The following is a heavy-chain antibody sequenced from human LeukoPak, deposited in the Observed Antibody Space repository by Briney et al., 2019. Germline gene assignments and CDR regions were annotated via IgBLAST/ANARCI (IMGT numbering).Heavy chain of an antibody. CDR1: RYTLSEYY. Sequence: ASVKVSCKPSRYTLSEYYMHCARQAPGQGLEWMGRINPKSGGTNYAQKLQGRVTMNRDTSISTAYMELSRLRSDDTAMYYWAMNWNYNYWGQGTLVTVSS. CDR3: AMNWNYNY. J-gene: IGHJ4*02. V-gene: IGHV1-2*06. D-gene: IGHD1-7*01. CDR2: INPKSGGT.